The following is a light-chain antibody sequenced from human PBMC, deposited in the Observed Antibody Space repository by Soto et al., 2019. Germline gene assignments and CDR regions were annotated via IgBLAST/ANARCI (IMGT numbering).Light chain of an antibody. V-gene: IGLV2-14*03. Sequence: NSSDVGRYNYVSWFQQHPGKVPKLIIYDVSNWPSGVSDRFSGSKSGNTASLTISGLHPEDEADYYCSSFTSSSTFVFGTGTKVTVL. CDR2: DVS. J-gene: IGLJ1*01. CDR1: SSDVGRYNY. CDR3: SSFTSSSTFV.